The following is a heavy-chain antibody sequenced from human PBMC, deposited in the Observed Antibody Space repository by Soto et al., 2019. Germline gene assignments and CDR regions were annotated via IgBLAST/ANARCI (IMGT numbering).Heavy chain of an antibody. V-gene: IGHV1-69*13. CDR1: GGTFSSYA. J-gene: IGHJ4*02. D-gene: IGHD3-22*01. CDR2: IIPIFGTA. CDR3: ASPAYYYDSSGYSFDY. Sequence: SVKVSCKASGGTFSSYAISWVRQAPGQGLEWMGGIIPIFGTANYAQKFQGRVTITADESTSTAYMELSSLRSEDTAVYYCASPAYYYDSSGYSFDYWGQGTLVTVSS.